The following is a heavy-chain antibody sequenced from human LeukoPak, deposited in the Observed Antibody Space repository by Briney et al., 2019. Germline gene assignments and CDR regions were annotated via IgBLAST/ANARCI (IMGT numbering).Heavy chain of an antibody. CDR2: IRYDGSNK. CDR3: ARGGYSSSSRYDAFDI. V-gene: IGHV3-30*02. Sequence: GGSLRLSCAASGFTFSSYWMHWVRQAPVKGLEWVAFIRYDGSNKYYADSVKGRFTISRDNSKNKLYLQMYSLCAEDTAVSYCARGGYSSSSRYDAFDIWGQGTMVTVSS. D-gene: IGHD6-13*01. J-gene: IGHJ3*02. CDR1: GFTFSSYW.